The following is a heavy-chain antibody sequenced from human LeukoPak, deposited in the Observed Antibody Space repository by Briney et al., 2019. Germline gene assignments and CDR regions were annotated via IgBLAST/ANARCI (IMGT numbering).Heavy chain of an antibody. J-gene: IGHJ4*02. CDR2: IYHSGST. CDR3: ARLKTGSSGWPFDY. V-gene: IGHV4-38-2*02. Sequence: SETLSLTCTVSGYSISDGYYWGWIRQPPEKGLEWIGSIYHSGSTYYNPSLKTRVTISVDTSKNQFSLKLTFVTAADTAVYYCARLKTGSSGWPFDYWGQGTLVTVSS. CDR1: GYSISDGYY. D-gene: IGHD6-19*01.